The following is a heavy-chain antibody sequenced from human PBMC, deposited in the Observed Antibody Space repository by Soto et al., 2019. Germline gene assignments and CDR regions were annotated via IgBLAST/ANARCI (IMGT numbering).Heavy chain of an antibody. J-gene: IGHJ6*04. D-gene: IGHD2-15*01. Sequence: EVQLVESGGGLVQPGGSLRLSCAASGFTVSSKYMTWVRQAPGKGLEWVAVIQSGGTTYYADSVKGRFTISRDTSENTLHLQMDSLRVEDTAVYYCARDDVLCDGGRCYGIPLDVWGEGTTVTVSS. CDR1: GFTVSSKY. CDR3: ARDDVLCDGGRCYGIPLDV. V-gene: IGHV3-66*01. CDR2: IQSGGTT.